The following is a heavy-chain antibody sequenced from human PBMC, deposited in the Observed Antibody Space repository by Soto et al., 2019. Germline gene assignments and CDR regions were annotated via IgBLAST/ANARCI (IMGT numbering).Heavy chain of an antibody. J-gene: IGHJ4*02. CDR1: GFIFNNYA. CDR3: TRGDFWSGLDY. CDR2: IRGSGGVT. D-gene: IGHD3-3*01. Sequence: GGSLRLSCAASGFIFNNYAMSWVRQTPGQGLEWVSGIRGSGGVTNYTDSVKGRFIISRDNSKKILYLRMSSLRGEDTAVYYCTRGDFWSGLDYWGKGDMVTVSA. V-gene: IGHV3-23*01.